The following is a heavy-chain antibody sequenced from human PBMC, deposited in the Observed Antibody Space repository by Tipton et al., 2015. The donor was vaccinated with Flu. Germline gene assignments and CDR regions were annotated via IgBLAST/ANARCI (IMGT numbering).Heavy chain of an antibody. CDR3: AIFKNPGH. CDR1: GFIFSDYW. Sequence: QLVQSGGGLVQPGGSLRLSCAGSGFIFSDYWMLWFRQAPGKALEWVANINEDGSTTYYLGSVRGRFTISRDNARNSVFLQMNSLTVEDTALYYCAIFKNPGHWGQGTLVTVSS. J-gene: IGHJ4*02. CDR2: INEDGSTT. D-gene: IGHD2/OR15-2a*01. V-gene: IGHV3-7*01.